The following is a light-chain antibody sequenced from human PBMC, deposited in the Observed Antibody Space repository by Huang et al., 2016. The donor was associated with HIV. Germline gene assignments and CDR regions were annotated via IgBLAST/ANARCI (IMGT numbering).Light chain of an antibody. CDR2: GAS. CDR1: QSFSNN. CDR3: QQYNNWLGT. Sequence: EIVMTQSPATLSVSPGERATLSCWASQSFSNNLAWYQQKPGQAPRLLIYGASTRATGIPARFSGSGSGTEFTLTISSLQSEDFAVYYCQQYNNWLGTFGQGTKVEIK. J-gene: IGKJ1*01. V-gene: IGKV3-15*01.